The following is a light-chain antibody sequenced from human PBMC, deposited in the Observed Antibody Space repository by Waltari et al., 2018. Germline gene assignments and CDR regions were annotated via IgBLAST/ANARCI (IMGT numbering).Light chain of an antibody. J-gene: IGKJ2*01. CDR1: HKILYSANNRNY. CDR3: QQYYDAPYT. Sequence: DIVMTQFPDSLALSLVERPTINGTSSHKILYSANNRNYLTWYQQKPGQPPKVLIYWSSTRKSGVPDRFSGSGSGTDCTLTINSLRAADVAVYYCQQYYDAPYTFGQGTKLEIK. V-gene: IGKV4-1*01. CDR2: WSS.